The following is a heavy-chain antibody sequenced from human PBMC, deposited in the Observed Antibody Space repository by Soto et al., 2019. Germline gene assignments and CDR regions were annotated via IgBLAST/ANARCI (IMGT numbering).Heavy chain of an antibody. CDR3: VKGEYYYDSSGYYPFDY. Sequence: GGSLRLSCSASGFTFSSYAMHWVRQAPGKGLEYVSSISTNGGSTHYADSVKGRFTISRDNSKNTQYLQMSSLRADDTAVYYCVKGEYYYDSSGYYPFDYWGQGTMVTVSS. CDR1: GFTFSSYA. D-gene: IGHD3-22*01. J-gene: IGHJ4*02. V-gene: IGHV3-64D*06. CDR2: ISTNGGST.